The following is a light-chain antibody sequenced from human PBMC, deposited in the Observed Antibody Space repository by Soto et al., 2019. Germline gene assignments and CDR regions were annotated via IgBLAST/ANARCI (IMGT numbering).Light chain of an antibody. Sequence: QSVLTQPASVSGSPGQSITISCTGTSSDVGGHYHVSWFQQHPGKAPKVMIFDVSNRPSGVSNRFSGSKSGNTASLTISGLQAEDEADYYCSSFASASTLLFGGGTKVTVL. V-gene: IGLV2-14*01. CDR3: SSFASASTLL. J-gene: IGLJ2*01. CDR2: DVS. CDR1: SSDVGGHYH.